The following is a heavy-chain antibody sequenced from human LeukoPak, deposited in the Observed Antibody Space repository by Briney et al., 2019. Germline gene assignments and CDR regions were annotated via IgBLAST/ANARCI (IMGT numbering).Heavy chain of an antibody. CDR3: ARYSSGGMKPPDYYYYYYYMDV. CDR1: GYSISSGYY. Sequence: SETLSLTCAVSGYSISSGYYWAWIRQPPGKGLEWIGNIYHSGSTYYNPSLKSRVTISVDTSKNKFSLKLSSVTAADTAVYYCARYSSGGMKPPDYYYYYYYMDVWGKGTTVTVSS. CDR2: IYHSGST. D-gene: IGHD3-16*01. V-gene: IGHV4-38-2*01. J-gene: IGHJ6*03.